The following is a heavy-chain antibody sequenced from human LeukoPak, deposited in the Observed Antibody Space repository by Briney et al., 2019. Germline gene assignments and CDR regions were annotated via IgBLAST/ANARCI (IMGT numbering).Heavy chain of an antibody. CDR2: ISSSSSTI. D-gene: IGHD3-3*01. V-gene: IGHV3-48*04. J-gene: IGHJ6*03. Sequence: PGGSLRLSCAASGFTFSSYSMNWVRQAPGKGLEWVSYISSSSSTIYYADSVKGRFTIYRDNAKNSLYLQMNSLRAEDTAVYYCARVPPQITNYYMDVWGKGTTVTVSS. CDR1: GFTFSSYS. CDR3: ARVPPQITNYYMDV.